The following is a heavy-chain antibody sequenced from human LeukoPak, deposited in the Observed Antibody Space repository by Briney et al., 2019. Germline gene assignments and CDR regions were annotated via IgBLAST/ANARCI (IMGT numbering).Heavy chain of an antibody. CDR2: IYHSGST. D-gene: IGHD3-3*01. J-gene: IGHJ4*02. CDR3: ARARLTYDFWSGPFDY. CDR1: GGSISSGGYY. V-gene: IGHV4-30-2*01. Sequence: SETLSLTCTVSGGSISSGGYYWSWIRQPPGKGLEWIGYIYHSGSTYYNPSLKSRVTISVDRSKNQFSLKLSSVTAADTAVYYCARARLTYDFWSGPFDYWGQGTLVTVSS.